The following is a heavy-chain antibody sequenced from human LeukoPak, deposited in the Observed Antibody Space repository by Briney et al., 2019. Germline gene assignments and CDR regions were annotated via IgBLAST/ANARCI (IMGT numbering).Heavy chain of an antibody. CDR3: AKDTAMGTFDY. CDR2: ISPGGGTT. D-gene: IGHD5-18*01. CDR1: GFAFGSEA. J-gene: IGHJ4*02. V-gene: IGHV3-23*01. Sequence: PGGSLRLSCAVSGFAFGSEAMSWVRQSPARGLEWVASISPGGGTTYYADSVKGRFTISRDNSKNTLYLQMNSLRAEDTAVYYCAKDTAMGTFDYWGQGTLVTVSS.